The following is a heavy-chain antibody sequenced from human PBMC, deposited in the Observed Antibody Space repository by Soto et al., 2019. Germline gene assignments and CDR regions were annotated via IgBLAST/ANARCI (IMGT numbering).Heavy chain of an antibody. CDR2: IYHSGST. V-gene: IGHV4-30-2*01. J-gene: IGHJ4*02. Sequence: TSETLSLTCTVSGGSISSGDYYWSWIRQPPGKGLEWIGYIYHSGSTYYNPSLKSRVTISVDRSKNQFSLKLSSVTAADTAVYYCAAGGGLPRYYWGQGTLVTVSS. CDR3: AAGGGLPRYY. CDR1: GGSISSGDYY. D-gene: IGHD5-12*01.